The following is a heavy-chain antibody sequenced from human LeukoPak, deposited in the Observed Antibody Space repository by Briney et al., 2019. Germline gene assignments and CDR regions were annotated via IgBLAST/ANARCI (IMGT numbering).Heavy chain of an antibody. CDR1: GFTFSSYA. D-gene: IGHD5-12*01. Sequence: GGSLRLSCAASGFTFSSYAMSWVRQAPGKGLEWVSAIGGSGGSTYYADSVKGRFTISRDNSKNTLYLQMNSLRAEDTAVFYCAKDRSGYEGGGFDYWGQGTLVTVSS. V-gene: IGHV3-23*01. CDR3: AKDRSGYEGGGFDY. J-gene: IGHJ4*02. CDR2: IGGSGGST.